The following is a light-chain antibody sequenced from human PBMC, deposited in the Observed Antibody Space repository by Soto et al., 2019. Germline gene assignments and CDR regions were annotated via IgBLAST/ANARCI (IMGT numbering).Light chain of an antibody. CDR1: QSIRSH. CDR2: AAS. J-gene: IGKJ3*01. Sequence: DIQMTQSPSSLSASVGDRVSITCRASQSIRSHLNWYQHKPEKAPKVLIYAASSLQGGVPSRFSGSGSGTDFTLTIKSLQPEDFATYYCQQSFSSPFTFGPGTKVDIK. V-gene: IGKV1-39*01. CDR3: QQSFSSPFT.